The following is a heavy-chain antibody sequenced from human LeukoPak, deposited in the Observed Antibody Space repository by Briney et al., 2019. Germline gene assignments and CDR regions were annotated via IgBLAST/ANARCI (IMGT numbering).Heavy chain of an antibody. CDR2: TKNIGNNFAT. CDR3: VLMLRGLPV. J-gene: IGHJ4*02. Sequence: AGSLRLSCATSGIIFSDHDMDWVCQAQAQGLEWVGRTKNIGNNFATQYAASLKGRFTISRDDSKSSLYLQMNTLTTDDTAVYYCVLMLRGLPVWGQGTLVTVSS. D-gene: IGHD3-10*01. V-gene: IGHV3-72*01. CDR1: GIIFSDHD.